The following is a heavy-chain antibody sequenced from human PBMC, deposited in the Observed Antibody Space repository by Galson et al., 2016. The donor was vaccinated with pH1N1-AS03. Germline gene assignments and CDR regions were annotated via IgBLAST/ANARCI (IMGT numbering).Heavy chain of an antibody. D-gene: IGHD3/OR15-3a*01. CDR2: ISYDGSAK. CDR3: ARDHDFWTGYSGGYYYYIDV. Sequence: SLRLSCAASGFTFSRYAMHWVRQATGKGLEWVAVISYDGSAKYYVDSVKERFTISRDNSKNTLYLQMNSLRAEDTAVYYCARDHDFWTGYSGGYYYYIDVWGKGTTVTVSS. CDR1: GFTFSRYA. V-gene: IGHV3-30*01. J-gene: IGHJ6*03.